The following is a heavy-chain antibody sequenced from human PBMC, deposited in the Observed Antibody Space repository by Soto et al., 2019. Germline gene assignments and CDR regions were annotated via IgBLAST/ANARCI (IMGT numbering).Heavy chain of an antibody. CDR3: ACHEAYGDTASRY. J-gene: IGHJ4*02. D-gene: IGHD4-17*01. Sequence: QVQVVQSGAEVKKPGASVKVSCQASGQTFTRHCFHWVRQAPGQGLEWMAILNPSGATKGFAQTFQGRVTMTSDTSTSTVFMELSSLTSDDTAIYYCACHEAYGDTASRYWGQGTLVTVSS. CDR1: GQTFTRHC. V-gene: IGHV1-46*03. CDR2: LNPSGATK.